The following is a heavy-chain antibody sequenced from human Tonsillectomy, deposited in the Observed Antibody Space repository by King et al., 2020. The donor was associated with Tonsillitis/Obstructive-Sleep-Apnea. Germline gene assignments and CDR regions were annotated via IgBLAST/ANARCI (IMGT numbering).Heavy chain of an antibody. D-gene: IGHD1-26*01. V-gene: IGHV4-39*07. CDR1: GGSISNSGYD. CDR3: ARVIPRGRFEGSRLDP. J-gene: IGHJ5*02. CDR2: IYYRGNT. Sequence: QLQESGPGLVRPSETLSLTCIVSGGSISNSGYDWGWIRQSPGKGLEWIGKIYYRGNTNYNPSLQSRVSISVDTSKNQCSLKFNSVTAADTAVYYCARVIPRGRFEGSRLDPWGQGTLVTVSS.